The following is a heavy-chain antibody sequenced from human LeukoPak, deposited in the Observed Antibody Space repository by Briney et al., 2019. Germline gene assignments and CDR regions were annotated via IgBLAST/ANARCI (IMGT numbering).Heavy chain of an antibody. Sequence: SETLSLTCTVSGGSITSYYWSWIRQTPPNVLDWIGYIYYSWSTNYNPSLKSRVTLSVDTSKNQFSQKLSSVTAADTAVYFCARHGASGSYLYYFDYWGQGTLVTVSS. CDR2: IYYSWST. J-gene: IGHJ4*02. CDR1: GGSITSYY. V-gene: IGHV4-59*08. D-gene: IGHD1-26*01. CDR3: ARHGASGSYLYYFDY.